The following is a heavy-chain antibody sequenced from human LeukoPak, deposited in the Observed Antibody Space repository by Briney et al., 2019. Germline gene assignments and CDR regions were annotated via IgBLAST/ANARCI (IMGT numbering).Heavy chain of an antibody. CDR2: ISYDGSNK. CDR1: GFTFSSYG. Sequence: GGSLRLSCAASGFTFSSYGMHWVRQAPGKGLEWVAVISYDGSNKYYADSVKGRFTISRDNSKSTLYLQMNSLRAEDTAVYYCAKGDIVVVPAAFDYWGQGTLVTVSS. V-gene: IGHV3-30*18. CDR3: AKGDIVVVPAAFDY. J-gene: IGHJ4*02. D-gene: IGHD2-2*01.